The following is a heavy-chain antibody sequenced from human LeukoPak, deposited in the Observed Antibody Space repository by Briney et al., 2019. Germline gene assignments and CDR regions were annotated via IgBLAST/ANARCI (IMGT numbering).Heavy chain of an antibody. CDR2: IYTSGST. J-gene: IGHJ4*02. D-gene: IGHD6-19*01. Sequence: PSETLSLTCTVPGGSISSYYWSWIRQPAGKGLEWIGRIYTSGSTNYNPSLKSRVTMSVDTSKNQFSLNLSSVTAADTAVYYCARALSRGSGWHTVDYWGQGALVTVSS. V-gene: IGHV4-4*07. CDR3: ARALSRGSGWHTVDY. CDR1: GGSISSYY.